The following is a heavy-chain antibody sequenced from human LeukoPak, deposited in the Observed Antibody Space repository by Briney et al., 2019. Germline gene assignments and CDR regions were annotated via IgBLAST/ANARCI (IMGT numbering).Heavy chain of an antibody. V-gene: IGHV4-38-2*01. D-gene: IGHD3-16*01. CDR2: IYHSGST. Sequence: PSETLSLTCAVSGFSISSGYYWGWIRQPPGKGLEWIGSIYHSGSTYYNPSLKSRVTISVDTSKNQFSLKLNSVTAADTAAYYCARVWGDQSSFDYWGQGTLVTVSS. J-gene: IGHJ4*02. CDR3: ARVWGDQSSFDY. CDR1: GFSISSGYY.